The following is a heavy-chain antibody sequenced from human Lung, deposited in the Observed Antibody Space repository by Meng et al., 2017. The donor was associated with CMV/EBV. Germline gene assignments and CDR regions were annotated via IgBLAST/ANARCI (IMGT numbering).Heavy chain of an antibody. CDR2: ISYDGSTE. V-gene: IGHV3-30*04. CDR3: ARDVTTLGYSGMDV. J-gene: IGHJ6*02. CDR1: PGFTLSGYS. Sequence: GXSLEIXCVASPGFTLSGYSMHWVRQAPGKGLEWVALISYDGSTEYYADSVRGRFSISRDNSKKTLYVHMNSLRPEDTGIYYCARDVTTLGYSGMDVWGQXTTVTVSS. D-gene: IGHD4-23*01.